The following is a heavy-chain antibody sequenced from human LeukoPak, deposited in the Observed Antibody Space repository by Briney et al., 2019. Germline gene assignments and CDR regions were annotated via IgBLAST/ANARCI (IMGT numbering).Heavy chain of an antibody. CDR3: ARATIFGVVIHYGMDV. J-gene: IGHJ6*02. D-gene: IGHD3-3*01. CDR1: GFTFSSYS. Sequence: HTGGSLRLSCAASGFTFSSYSMNWVRQAPGKGLEWVSYISSSSSTIYCADSVKGRFTISRDNAKNSLYLQMNSLRAEDTAVYYCARATIFGVVIHYGMDVWGQGTTVTVSS. V-gene: IGHV3-48*01. CDR2: ISSSSSTI.